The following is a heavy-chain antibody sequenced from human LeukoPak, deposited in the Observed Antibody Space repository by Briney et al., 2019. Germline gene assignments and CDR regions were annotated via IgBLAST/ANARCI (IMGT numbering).Heavy chain of an antibody. J-gene: IGHJ4*02. Sequence: ASVKVSCKASGYTFTVYFMHWVRQAPGQGLEWMGWINLNSGGTNYAQKFQVRVIMTRDTSISTAYMELSRLRSDDTAVYYCARELNYDSSGYYFDYWGQGTLVTVSS. D-gene: IGHD3-22*01. CDR1: GYTFTVYF. V-gene: IGHV1-2*02. CDR2: INLNSGGT. CDR3: ARELNYDSSGYYFDY.